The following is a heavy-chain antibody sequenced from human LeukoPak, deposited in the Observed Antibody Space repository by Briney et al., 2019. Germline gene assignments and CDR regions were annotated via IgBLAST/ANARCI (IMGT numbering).Heavy chain of an antibody. CDR3: ARDAYYDFWSGYYTPGYYGMAV. CDR2: INPNSGGT. CDR1: GYAFTVYY. Sequence: ASVSVSFRASGYAFTVYYMHWVRQARGQGLEWMGWINPNSGGTNYAQKFQGRVTMTRDTSISTAYMELSRLRSDDTAVYYCARDAYYDFWSGYYTPGYYGMAVWGQGTTVTVSS. J-gene: IGHJ6*02. V-gene: IGHV1-2*02. D-gene: IGHD3-3*01.